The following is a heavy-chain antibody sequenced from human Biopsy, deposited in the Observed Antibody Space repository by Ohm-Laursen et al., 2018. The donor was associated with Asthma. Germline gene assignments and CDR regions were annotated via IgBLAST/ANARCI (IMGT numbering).Heavy chain of an antibody. J-gene: IGHJ6*02. Sequence: SLRLSCAASGFTVSSNGMSWVRQPPGKGLEWVSVIYSGGGTFYADSVKGRVTISRDNSKNTVSLQMNSLRAEDTAMNSCARSRHGDYHYYFGMDVWGQGTTVTVSS. CDR2: IYSGGGT. CDR1: GFTVSSNG. CDR3: ARSRHGDYHYYFGMDV. D-gene: IGHD3-10*01. V-gene: IGHV3-53*01.